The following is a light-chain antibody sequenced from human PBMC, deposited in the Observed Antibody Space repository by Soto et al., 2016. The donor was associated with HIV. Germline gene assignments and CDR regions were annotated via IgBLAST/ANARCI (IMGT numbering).Light chain of an antibody. V-gene: IGKV1-8*01. CDR2: AAS. CDR1: QGISSY. J-gene: IGKJ1*01. Sequence: AIRMTQSPSSFSASTGDRVTITCRASQGISSYLAWYQQKPGKAPKLLIYAASTLQSGVPSRFSGSGSGTEFTLTINSLQPDDFAIYYCQQYNGSPWTFGQGTKVEIK. CDR3: QQYNGSPWT.